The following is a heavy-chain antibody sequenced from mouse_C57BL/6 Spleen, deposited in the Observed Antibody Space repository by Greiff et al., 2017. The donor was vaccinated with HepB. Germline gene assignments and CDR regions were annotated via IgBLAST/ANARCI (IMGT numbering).Heavy chain of an antibody. D-gene: IGHD4-1*01. J-gene: IGHJ2*01. CDR1: GFNIKDDY. Sequence: EVQLQQSGAELVRPGASVKLSCTASGFNIKDDYMHWVKQRPEQGLEWIGWIDPENGDTEYASKFQGKATITEDTPSNTAYRQLSSLTSEDNAVYYRTSATTGRDVDYWGQGTTLTVSA. CDR3: TSATTGRDVDY. CDR2: IDPENGDT. V-gene: IGHV14-4*01.